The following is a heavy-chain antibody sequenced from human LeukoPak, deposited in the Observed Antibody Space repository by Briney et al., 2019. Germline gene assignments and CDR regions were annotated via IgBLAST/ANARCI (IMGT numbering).Heavy chain of an antibody. CDR2: IDGSDGAS. V-gene: IGHV3-23*01. D-gene: IGHD1-26*01. CDR1: GFRFSSYV. Sequence: GGSLRLSCAASGFRFSSYVMSWVRQAPGQGLEYVSSIDGSDGASYYADSVKGRFTISRDNSKNALFLQVNSLRVEDTAVDDCARVDSGNYDYWGQGTLLTVSS. J-gene: IGHJ4*02. CDR3: ARVDSGNYDY.